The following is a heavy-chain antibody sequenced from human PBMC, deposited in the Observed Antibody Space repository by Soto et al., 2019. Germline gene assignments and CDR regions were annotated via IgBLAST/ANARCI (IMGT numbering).Heavy chain of an antibody. CDR3: ARGFGY. CDR2: ISYDGSNK. J-gene: IGHJ4*02. V-gene: IGHV3-30-3*01. Sequence: QVQLVESGGGVVQPGRSLRLSCAASGFTFSSYAMHWVRQAPGKGLEWVAVISYDGSNKYYADSVKGRFTISRDNSKNPLYLQMNSLRAEDTAVYYWARGFGYWGQGTLVTVSS. CDR1: GFTFSSYA.